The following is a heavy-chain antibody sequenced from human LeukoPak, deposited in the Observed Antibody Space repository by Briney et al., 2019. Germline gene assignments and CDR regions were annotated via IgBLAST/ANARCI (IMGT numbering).Heavy chain of an antibody. J-gene: IGHJ4*02. CDR1: GGSISSSSYY. D-gene: IGHD3-22*01. CDR3: ARGVYEDYYDSSGLGY. V-gene: IGHV4-39*07. CDR2: IYYSGST. Sequence: SETLSLTCTVSGGSISSSSYYWGWIRQPPGKGLEWIGSIYYSGSTYYNPSLKSRVTISVDTSKNQFSLKLSSVTAADTAVYYCARGVYEDYYDSSGLGYWGQGTLVTVSS.